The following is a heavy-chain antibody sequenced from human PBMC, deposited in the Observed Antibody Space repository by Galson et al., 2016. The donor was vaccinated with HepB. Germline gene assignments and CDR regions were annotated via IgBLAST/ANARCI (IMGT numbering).Heavy chain of an antibody. Sequence: QSGAEVKKPGESLKLSCKGSRNTFTDHWIGWVRQRPGKGLEWMGIIYPGDSATRYSPSFPGQVTLAADKSIRYAYLQWSSLKASDTAMSYCVRRGDGYDFDLWGQGTLVTVSS. J-gene: IGHJ4*02. V-gene: IGHV5-51*01. CDR2: IYPGDSAT. CDR3: VRRGDGYDFDL. CDR1: RNTFTDHW. D-gene: IGHD5-24*01.